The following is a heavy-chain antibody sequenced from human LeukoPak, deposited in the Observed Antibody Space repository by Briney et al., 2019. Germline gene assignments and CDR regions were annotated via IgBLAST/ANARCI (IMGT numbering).Heavy chain of an antibody. D-gene: IGHD2-2*01. CDR1: GGSISSYY. J-gene: IGHJ6*03. CDR3: ARVGIVVVPAAIYYYYYYMDV. V-gene: IGHV4-4*07. Sequence: SETLSLTCTVSGGSISSYYWSWIRQPAGKGLEWIGRIYTSGSTNYNPSLKSRVTMSVDTSKNQFSLKLGSVTAADTAVYYCARVGIVVVPAAIYYYYYYMDVWGKGTTVTVSS. CDR2: IYTSGST.